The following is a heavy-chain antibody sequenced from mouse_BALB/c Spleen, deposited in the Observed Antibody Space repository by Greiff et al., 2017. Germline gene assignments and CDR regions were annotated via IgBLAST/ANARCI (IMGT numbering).Heavy chain of an antibody. CDR1: GYTFTSYW. CDR2: INPGNSDT. V-gene: IGHV1-5*01. Sequence: EVKLMESGTVLARPGASVKMSCKASGYTFTSYWMPWVKQRPGQGLEWIGAINPGNSDTSYNQKFKGKAKLTAVTSTSTAYMELSSLTNEDSAVYYCKVLSTMMTTAWFDYWGQGTLVTVSA. J-gene: IGHJ3*01. CDR3: KVLSTMMTTAWFDY. D-gene: IGHD2-4*01.